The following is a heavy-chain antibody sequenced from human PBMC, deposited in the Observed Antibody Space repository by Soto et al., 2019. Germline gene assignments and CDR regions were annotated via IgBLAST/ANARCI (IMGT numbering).Heavy chain of an antibody. J-gene: IGHJ3*02. CDR1: GYTFTSYG. Sequence: AAVKVSCKASGYTFTSYGIRWGRQAPGQGLEWMGWISAYNGNTNYAQKLQGRVTMTTDTSTSTAYMELRSLRSDDTAVYYCARDIAVLYRVHPHAFHIWCQGTMGTVSS. CDR2: ISAYNGNT. V-gene: IGHV1-18*01. D-gene: IGHD1-26*01. CDR3: ARDIAVLYRVHPHAFHI.